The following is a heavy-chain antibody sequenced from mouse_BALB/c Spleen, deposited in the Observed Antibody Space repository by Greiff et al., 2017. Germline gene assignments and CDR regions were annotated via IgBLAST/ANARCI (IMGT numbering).Heavy chain of an antibody. CDR1: GYSFTGYN. Sequence: EVQLQQSGPELEKPGASVKISCTASGYSFTGYNMNWVKQSNGKSLEWIGNIDPYYGGTSYNQQFKGKATLSVGKSSSTAYKLLKSLTSDDSAAYYCARTYYGYDGFAYWGQGTMVTVSA. V-gene: IGHV1-39*01. J-gene: IGHJ3*01. D-gene: IGHD2-9*01. CDR2: IDPYYGGT. CDR3: ARTYYGYDGFAY.